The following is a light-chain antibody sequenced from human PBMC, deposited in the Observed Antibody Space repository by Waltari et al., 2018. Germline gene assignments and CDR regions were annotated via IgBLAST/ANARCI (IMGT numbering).Light chain of an antibody. CDR1: QSVSSSY. J-gene: IGKJ1*01. Sequence: EIVLTQSPGTLSLSPGERATLSCRASQSVSSSYVAWYQQKPGHAPRLLIYGASSRATGIPDRFSGSGSGTDFTLTISRLEPEDFAVYYCQQYGSSPWTFGQGTKVEIK. V-gene: IGKV3-20*01. CDR3: QQYGSSPWT. CDR2: GAS.